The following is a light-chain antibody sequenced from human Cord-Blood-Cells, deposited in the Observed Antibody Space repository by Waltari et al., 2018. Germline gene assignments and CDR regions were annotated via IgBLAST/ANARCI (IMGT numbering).Light chain of an antibody. CDR2: GSS. V-gene: IGKV3-15*01. Sequence: EIVMTQSPATLSVSPGERATLPCRASQSVSSNLAWYQQKPGKAPRLLIYGSSTRATGIPAMFSGSWSGTEFTLTISSLQSEDFAVYYCQQYNNWPPLTFGGGTKVEIK. J-gene: IGKJ4*01. CDR3: QQYNNWPPLT. CDR1: QSVSSN.